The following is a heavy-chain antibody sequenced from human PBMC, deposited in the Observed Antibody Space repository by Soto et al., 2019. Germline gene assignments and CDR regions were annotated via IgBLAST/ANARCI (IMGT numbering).Heavy chain of an antibody. Sequence: SETLSLTCSVSGDSISTVDYFWAWVRQPPGQALEYIGYIYKSATTYYNPSFESRVAISLDTSRSQFSLNVTSLTAADTAVYFCARGRYCLTGRCFPNWFDSWGQGTLVTVSS. CDR1: GDSISTVDYF. CDR3: ARGRYCLTGRCFPNWFDS. J-gene: IGHJ5*01. D-gene: IGHD2-15*01. CDR2: IYKSATT. V-gene: IGHV4-30-4*01.